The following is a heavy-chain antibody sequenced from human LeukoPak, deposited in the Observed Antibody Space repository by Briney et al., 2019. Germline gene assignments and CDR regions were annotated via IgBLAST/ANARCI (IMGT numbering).Heavy chain of an antibody. CDR3: AREDDGDYSDAFDI. D-gene: IGHD4-17*01. V-gene: IGHV3-7*03. J-gene: IGHJ3*02. CDR1: GFTFSNYA. Sequence: PGGSLRLSCAASGFTFSNYAMSWVRQAPGKGLEWVANIKQDGSEKYYVDSVKGRFTISRDNAKNSLYLQMNSLRAEDTAVYYCAREDDGDYSDAFDIWGQGTMVTVSS. CDR2: IKQDGSEK.